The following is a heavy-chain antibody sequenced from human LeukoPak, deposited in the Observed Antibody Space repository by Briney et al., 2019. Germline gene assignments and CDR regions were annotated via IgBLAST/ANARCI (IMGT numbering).Heavy chain of an antibody. Sequence: SVKVSCKASGGTFSSYAISWVRQAPGQGLEWMGGIIPIFGTANYAQKFQGRVTITTDESTSTAYMELSSLRSEDTAVYYCARNEYSNYYYYYMDVWGKGTTVTVSS. CDR1: GGTFSSYA. CDR2: IIPIFGTA. CDR3: ARNEYSNYYYYYMDV. J-gene: IGHJ6*03. V-gene: IGHV1-69*05. D-gene: IGHD4-11*01.